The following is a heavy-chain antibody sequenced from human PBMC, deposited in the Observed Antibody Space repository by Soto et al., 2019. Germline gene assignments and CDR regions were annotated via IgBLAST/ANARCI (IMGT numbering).Heavy chain of an antibody. CDR2: IWYDGSNK. D-gene: IGHD3-16*01. CDR1: GFTFSSYG. CDR3: AGEDGAWWGRGGEDYGMDV. V-gene: IGHV3-33*01. Sequence: QVQLVESGGGVVQPGRSLRLSCAASGFTFSSYGMHWVRQAPGKGLEWVAVIWYDGSNKYYADSVKGRFTISRDNSKNTLYLQMNGLRAGETAVYYCAGEDGAWWGRGGEDYGMDVWGQGTTVTVSS. J-gene: IGHJ6*02.